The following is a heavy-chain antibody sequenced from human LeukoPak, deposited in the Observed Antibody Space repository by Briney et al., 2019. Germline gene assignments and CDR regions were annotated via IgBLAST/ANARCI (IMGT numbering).Heavy chain of an antibody. CDR3: ARYRPTIFGVSNWFDP. D-gene: IGHD3-3*01. CDR1: GYTFTGYY. V-gene: IGHV1-2*02. Sequence: ASVKVSCKASGYTFTGYYMHWVRQAPGQGLEWMGWINPNSGGTNYAQKFQGRVTMTRDTSISTAYMELSRLRSDDTAVYYCARYRPTIFGVSNWFDPWGQGTLVTVSS. J-gene: IGHJ5*02. CDR2: INPNSGGT.